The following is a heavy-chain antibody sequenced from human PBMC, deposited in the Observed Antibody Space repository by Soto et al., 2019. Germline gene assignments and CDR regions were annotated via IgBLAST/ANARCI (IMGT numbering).Heavy chain of an antibody. J-gene: IGHJ6*02. CDR2: IIPISDTT. CDR1: GGTFSSYA. V-gene: IGHV1-69*01. CDR3: ARSQGSSTSLEIYYYYSYGMDV. D-gene: IGHD2-2*01. Sequence: QVQLVQSGAEVKKPGSSVKVSCKASGGTFSSYAISWVRQAPGQGLEWMGGIIPISDTTNYAQKFQGRVTITADESTSTACMELGSLRSEETAVYYCARSQGSSTSLEIYYYYSYGMDVWGQGTTVTVSS.